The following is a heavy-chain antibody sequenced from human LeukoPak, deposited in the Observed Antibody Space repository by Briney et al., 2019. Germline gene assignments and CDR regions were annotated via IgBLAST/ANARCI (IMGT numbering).Heavy chain of an antibody. CDR3: AKGASWREPDY. D-gene: IGHD1-26*01. CDR1: GFTFSTYS. J-gene: IGHJ4*02. V-gene: IGHV3-21*04. Sequence: AGGSLGLSCAASGFTFSTYSMNWVRQAPGKGLEWISSFGTSSSYIYYADSVKGRFTISRDNSKNTLYLQMNSLRAEDTAVYYCAKGASWREPDYWGQGTLVTVSS. CDR2: FGTSSSYI.